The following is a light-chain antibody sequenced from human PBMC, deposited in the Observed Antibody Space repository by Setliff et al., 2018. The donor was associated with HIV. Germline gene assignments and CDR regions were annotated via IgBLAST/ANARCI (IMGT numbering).Light chain of an antibody. CDR2: DVT. CDR3: SSFAGRLHV. Sequence: QSALPQPRSVSGSPGQSVTISCTGTTSNVGGYNYISWYQQHPGKVPKLIIYDVTRRPSGVPDRFSGSGSGNTASLTISGLQAEDEADYYCSSFAGRLHVFGTGTKVTVL. J-gene: IGLJ1*01. V-gene: IGLV2-11*01. CDR1: TSNVGGYNY.